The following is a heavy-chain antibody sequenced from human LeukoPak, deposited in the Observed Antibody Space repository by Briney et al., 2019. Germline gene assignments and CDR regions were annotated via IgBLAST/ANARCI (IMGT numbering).Heavy chain of an antibody. CDR3: AREGRITTPGTIYFYFGLDL. CDR2: INPSGGST. V-gene: IGHV1-46*01. CDR1: GYTFTSYY. Sequence: GASVKVSCKASGYTFTSYYMHWVRQAPGQGLEWMGIINPSGGSTSYAQKFQGRVTMTRDTSTSTVYMELSSPRSEDTAVYYCAREGRITTPGTIYFYFGLDLWGQGTTVIVSS. J-gene: IGHJ6*02. D-gene: IGHD6-13*01.